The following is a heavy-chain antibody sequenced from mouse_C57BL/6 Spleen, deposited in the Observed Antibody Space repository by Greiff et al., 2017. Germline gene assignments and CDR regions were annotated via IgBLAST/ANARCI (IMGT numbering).Heavy chain of an antibody. V-gene: IGHV1-80*01. J-gene: IGHJ3*01. CDR1: GYAFSSYW. CDR2: IYPGDGDT. D-gene: IGHD1-1*01. Sequence: QVQLQQSGAELVKPGASVKISCKASGYAFSSYWMNWVKQRPGKGLEWIGQIYPGDGDTNYNGKFKGKGTLTADKSSSTAYMQLSSLTSEDSAVYFCARDYYGSSFAWFAYWGQGTLVTVSA. CDR3: ARDYYGSSFAWFAY.